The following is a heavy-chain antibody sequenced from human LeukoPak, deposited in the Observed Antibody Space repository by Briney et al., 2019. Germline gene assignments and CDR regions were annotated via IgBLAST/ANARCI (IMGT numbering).Heavy chain of an antibody. J-gene: IGHJ1*01. CDR1: GFTFNDYY. CDR2: IGRDGTAI. Sequence: KSGGSLRLSCVASGFTFNDYYMGWIRQAPGKGLEWVSYIGRDGTAIYYADSAKGRFTISRDNTEKSLYLQMNSLRADDSAVYFCARLWGGLTMSRFLDSWGQGNPVTGSS. D-gene: IGHD3-16*01. V-gene: IGHV3-11*01. CDR3: ARLWGGLTMSRFLDS.